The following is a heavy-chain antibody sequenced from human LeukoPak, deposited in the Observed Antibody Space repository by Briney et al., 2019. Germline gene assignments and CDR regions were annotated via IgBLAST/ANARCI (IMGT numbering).Heavy chain of an antibody. CDR2: ISSSSTI. V-gene: IGHV3-48*01. Sequence: AGGSLRLSCAASGFTFSSYNMNWVRQAPGKGLEWVSYISSSSTIYYADSVKGRFTISRDNAKNSLYLQMNSLRAEDTAVYYCAKRAGYCSSTSCYQDYYMDVWGKGTTVTVSS. D-gene: IGHD2-2*01. CDR1: GFTFSSYN. CDR3: AKRAGYCSSTSCYQDYYMDV. J-gene: IGHJ6*03.